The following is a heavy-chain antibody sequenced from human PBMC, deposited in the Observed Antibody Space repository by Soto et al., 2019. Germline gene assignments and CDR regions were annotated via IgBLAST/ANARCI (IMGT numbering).Heavy chain of an antibody. CDR3: ARVDPRGVAVVRDY. V-gene: IGHV1-18*01. J-gene: IGHJ4*02. CDR1: GNTFASHG. Sequence: QVQLVQSGPEVKKPGASVKVSCKASGNTFASHGFSWVRQAPGQGLEWMGWISGFNGQTNYALKFQGRVTLTTDTSTSTAYMELSSLRSEDTAVYFCARVDPRGVAVVRDYWGQGTLVTVSS. D-gene: IGHD3-10*01. CDR2: ISGFNGQT.